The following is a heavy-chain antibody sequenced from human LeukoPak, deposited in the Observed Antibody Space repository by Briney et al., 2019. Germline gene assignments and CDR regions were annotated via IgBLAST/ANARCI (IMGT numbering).Heavy chain of an antibody. CDR2: IYYSGST. CDR3: ARELAGYSFDY. CDR1: GGSISSYY. V-gene: IGHV4-59*01. D-gene: IGHD1-1*01. Sequence: SETLSLTCTVSGGSISSYYWNWIRQPPGKGLEWIGYIYYSGSTNYNPSLKSRVTISVDTSKNQFSLKLSSVTAADTAVYYCARELAGYSFDYWGQGTLVTVSS. J-gene: IGHJ4*02.